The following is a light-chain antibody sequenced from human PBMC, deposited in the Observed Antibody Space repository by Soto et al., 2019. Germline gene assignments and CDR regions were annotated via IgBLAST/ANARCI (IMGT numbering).Light chain of an antibody. V-gene: IGLV1-47*02. J-gene: IGLJ2*01. Sequence: QSALTQPPSASGTPGQRVTISCSGSSSNIETNYVYWYQHLPGAAPKLLIFTNNQRPSGVPDRFSASKSGTSASLAISGLRSEDEGDYYCAATDDSLGGPVLGGGTKVTVL. CDR1: SSNIETNY. CDR2: TNN. CDR3: AATDDSLGGPV.